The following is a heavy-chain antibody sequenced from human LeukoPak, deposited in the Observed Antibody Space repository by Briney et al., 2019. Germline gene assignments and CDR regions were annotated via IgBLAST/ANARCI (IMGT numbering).Heavy chain of an antibody. V-gene: IGHV3-30*04. CDR1: GFTFSTYT. D-gene: IGHD2-2*01. CDR3: ARVRAGYCTSTSCYTGMDV. Sequence: GRSLRLSCAASGFTFSTYTMHWVRQAPGKGLEWVAVILYDGSIKQYAESVKGRFTISRDNSKFTLYMQMNSLRAEDTAVYYCARVRAGYCTSTSCYTGMDVWGQGTTVTVSS. CDR2: ILYDGSIK. J-gene: IGHJ6*02.